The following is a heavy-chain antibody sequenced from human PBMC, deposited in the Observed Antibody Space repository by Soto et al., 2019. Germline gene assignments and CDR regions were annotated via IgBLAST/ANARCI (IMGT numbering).Heavy chain of an antibody. D-gene: IGHD3-3*01. V-gene: IGHV3-21*01. CDR3: ARAVYDF. CDR2: ISSSSSSV. CDR1: EFTFSSYS. J-gene: IGHJ4*02. Sequence: EVQLVESGGGLVKPGGSLRLSCAASEFTFSSYSMNWVRQAPGKGLEWVSSISSSSSSVFYADSVKGRCTISRDNAKNSLYLQMNSLRAEDTAVYYCARAVYDFWGQGTLVTVSS.